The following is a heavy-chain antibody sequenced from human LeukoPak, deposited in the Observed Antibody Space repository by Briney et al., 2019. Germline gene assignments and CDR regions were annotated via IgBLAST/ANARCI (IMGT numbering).Heavy chain of an antibody. Sequence: ASVKVSCKASGYTFTGYYMHRVRQAPGQGLEWMGWINPNSGGTNYAQKFQGRVTMTRDTSISTAYMELSRLRSDDTAVYYCARGKKDTAMVTGPFDHWGQGTLVTVSS. CDR3: ARGKKDTAMVTGPFDH. D-gene: IGHD5-18*01. CDR2: INPNSGGT. CDR1: GYTFTGYY. V-gene: IGHV1-2*02. J-gene: IGHJ5*02.